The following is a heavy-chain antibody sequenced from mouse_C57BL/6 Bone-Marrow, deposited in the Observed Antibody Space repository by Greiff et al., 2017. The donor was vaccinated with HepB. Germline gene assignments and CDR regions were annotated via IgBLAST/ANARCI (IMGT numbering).Heavy chain of an antibody. V-gene: IGHV1-39*01. CDR1: GYSFTDYN. CDR3: ARSYHFGFITTVVDY. D-gene: IGHD1-1*01. CDR2: INPNYGTT. Sequence: VQLQQSGPELVKPGASVKISCKASGYSFTDYNMNWVKQSNGKSLEWIGVINPNYGTTSYNQKFKCKATLTVDQSSSTAYMQLNSLTSEDSAVYYCARSYHFGFITTVVDYWGQGTSLTVSS. J-gene: IGHJ2*02.